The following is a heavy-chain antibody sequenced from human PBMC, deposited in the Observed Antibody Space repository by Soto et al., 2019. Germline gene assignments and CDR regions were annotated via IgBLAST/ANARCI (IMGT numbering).Heavy chain of an antibody. CDR3: AKGNEWGLRGIWFDP. CDR1: GFTFDDYA. CDR2: ISWNSGSI. Sequence: EVQLVESGGGLVQPGRSLRLSCAASGFTFDDYAMHWVRQAPGKGLEWVSGISWNSGSIGYADSVKGRFTISRDNAKNALYLQMNSLRAEDTAWYYCAKGNEWGLRGIWFDPWGQGTLVTVSS. D-gene: IGHD1-26*01. V-gene: IGHV3-9*01. J-gene: IGHJ5*02.